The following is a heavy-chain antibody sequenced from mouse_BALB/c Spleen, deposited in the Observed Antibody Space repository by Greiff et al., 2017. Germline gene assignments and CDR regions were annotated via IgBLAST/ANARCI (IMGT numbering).Heavy chain of an antibody. CDR2: IRNKANGYTT. J-gene: IGHJ3*01. V-gene: IGHV7-3*02. D-gene: IGHD2-14*01. CDR1: GFTFTDYY. Sequence: DVMLVESGGGLVQPGGSLRLSCATSGFTFTDYYMSWVRQPPGKALEWLGFIRNKANGYTTEYSASVKGRFTISRDNSQSILYLQMNTLRAEDSATYYCARDGGYPLAYWGQGTLVTVSA. CDR3: ARDGGYPLAY.